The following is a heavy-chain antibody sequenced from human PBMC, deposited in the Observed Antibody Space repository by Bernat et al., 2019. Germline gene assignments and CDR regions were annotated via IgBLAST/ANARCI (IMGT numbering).Heavy chain of an antibody. D-gene: IGHD3-22*01. J-gene: IGHJ4*02. CDR1: GFTFSSYG. Sequence: QVQLVESGGGVVQPGRSLRLSCAASGFTFSSYGMHWVSQAPGKGLEWVAVISYDGSNKYYADSVKGRFTISRDNSKNTLYLQMNSLRAEDTAVYYCAKWGRTYYYDSSGYSRFDYWGQGTLVTVSS. CDR3: AKWGRTYYYDSSGYSRFDY. V-gene: IGHV3-30*18. CDR2: ISYDGSNK.